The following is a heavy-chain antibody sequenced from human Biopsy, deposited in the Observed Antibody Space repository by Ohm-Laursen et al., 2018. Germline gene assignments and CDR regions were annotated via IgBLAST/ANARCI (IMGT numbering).Heavy chain of an antibody. Sequence: ASVKVSCKASAYSFGDHRIHWVRQAPGQGLEWMGWIDPKSGGTNYAQKFQGRVTMTRDTSISTTYMELRRLTSDNTAVFYCARELGDFWGGRQFDFWGQGTLVTVSS. D-gene: IGHD3-3*01. V-gene: IGHV1-2*02. CDR1: AYSFGDHR. CDR2: IDPKSGGT. CDR3: ARELGDFWGGRQFDF. J-gene: IGHJ5*01.